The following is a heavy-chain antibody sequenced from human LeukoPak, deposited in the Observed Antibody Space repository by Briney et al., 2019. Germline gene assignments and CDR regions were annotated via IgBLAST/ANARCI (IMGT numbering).Heavy chain of an antibody. Sequence: GGSLRLSCAASGFTFSSYGMHWVRQAPGKGLEWVAVISYDGSNKYYADSVKGRFTISRDNSKNTLYLQMNSLRAEDTAVYYCARDPGLMRAAACGDYWGQGTLVIVPS. J-gene: IGHJ4*02. V-gene: IGHV3-30*03. D-gene: IGHD6-13*01. CDR1: GFTFSSYG. CDR2: ISYDGSNK. CDR3: ARDPGLMRAAACGDY.